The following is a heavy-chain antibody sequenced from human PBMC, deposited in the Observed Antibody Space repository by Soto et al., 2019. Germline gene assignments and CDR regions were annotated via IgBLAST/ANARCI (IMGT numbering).Heavy chain of an antibody. D-gene: IGHD1-1*01. Sequence: QVQLVQSGAEVEKPGASVKVSCKASGYTFSSYGISWVRQAPGQGLEWMGWISVYNDDTNYAQILQGRVTMTTDTSTSTAYMELRSLRSDDTAVYYCARERRDAYNLFYGMDVWGQGTTVTVSS. J-gene: IGHJ6*02. CDR2: ISVYNDDT. CDR3: ARERRDAYNLFYGMDV. CDR1: GYTFSSYG. V-gene: IGHV1-18*01.